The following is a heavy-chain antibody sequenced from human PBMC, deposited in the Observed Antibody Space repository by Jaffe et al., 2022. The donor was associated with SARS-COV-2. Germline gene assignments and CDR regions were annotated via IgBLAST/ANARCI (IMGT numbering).Heavy chain of an antibody. J-gene: IGHJ4*02. CDR3: ARGWGGDYYGY. V-gene: IGHV3-23*04. CDR2: ISDSGGRT. Sequence: EVQLVESGGGLVQPGGSLRLSCAASGFTFSRCAMSWVRQAPGKGLEWVSAISDSGGRTYYADSVQGRLTISRDNSKNTLYLQMNSLRAEDTAIYYCARGWGGDYYGYWGQGTPVTVSS. CDR1: GFTFSRCA. D-gene: IGHD3-16*01.